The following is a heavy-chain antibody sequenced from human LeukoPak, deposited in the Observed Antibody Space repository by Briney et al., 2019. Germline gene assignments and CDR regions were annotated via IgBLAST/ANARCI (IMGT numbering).Heavy chain of an antibody. CDR2: ISSSGSTI. V-gene: IGHV3-48*03. CDR3: ARTYYYDSSGYSPDY. Sequence: GGSLRLSCAASGFTFSSYEINWVRQAPGKGLEGVSYISSSGSTIYYADSVKGRFTISRDNAKNSLYLQMNSLRAEDTAVYYCARTYYYDSSGYSPDYWGQGTLVTVSS. J-gene: IGHJ4*02. CDR1: GFTFSSYE. D-gene: IGHD3-22*01.